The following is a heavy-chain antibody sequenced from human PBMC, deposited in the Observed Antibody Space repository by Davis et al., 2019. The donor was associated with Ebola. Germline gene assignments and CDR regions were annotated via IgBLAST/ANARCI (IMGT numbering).Heavy chain of an antibody. Sequence: ASVKVSCKASGYLFTNYAIHRARHAPGQRLEWMGWINAGNGNTKSSQKLQDRVRINRDTSANVAYMELSSLRSEDTAVYYCARIRATIGFFDYWGQGRRSPSPQ. D-gene: IGHD3-3*01. CDR2: INAGNGNT. J-gene: IGHJ4*02. V-gene: IGHV1-3*01. CDR1: GYLFTNYA. CDR3: ARIRATIGFFDY.